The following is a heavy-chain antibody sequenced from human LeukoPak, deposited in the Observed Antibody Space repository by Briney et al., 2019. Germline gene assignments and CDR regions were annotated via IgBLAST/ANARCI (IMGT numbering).Heavy chain of an antibody. J-gene: IGHJ4*02. CDR1: GYTFTSYG. CDR3: ARVLSPPYGDYGY. D-gene: IGHD4-17*01. CDR2: ISAYNGNT. V-gene: IGHV1-18*01. Sequence: ASVKVSCKASGYTFTSYGISWVRQAPGQGLEWMGWISAYNGNTNYAQKLQGRVTITRDTSASTAYMELSSLRSEDTAVYYCARVLSPPYGDYGYWGQGTLVTVSS.